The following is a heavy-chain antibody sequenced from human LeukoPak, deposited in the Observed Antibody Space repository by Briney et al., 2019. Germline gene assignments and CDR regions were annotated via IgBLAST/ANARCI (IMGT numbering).Heavy chain of an antibody. CDR2: ISRSSSYI. CDR1: GFTFSSYS. CDR3: ARGGDSSREYYFDY. J-gene: IGHJ4*02. D-gene: IGHD6-13*01. Sequence: GGSLRLSCAASGFTFSSYSMNWVRQAPGKGLEWVSSISRSSSYIYYADSVKGRFTISRDNAKNSLYLQMNSLRAEDTAVYYCARGGDSSREYYFDYWGQGTLVTVSS. V-gene: IGHV3-21*01.